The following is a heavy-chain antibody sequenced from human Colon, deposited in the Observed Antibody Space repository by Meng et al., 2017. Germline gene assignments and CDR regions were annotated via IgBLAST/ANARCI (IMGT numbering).Heavy chain of an antibody. V-gene: IGHV3-30*04. CDR1: GFTFSAYA. J-gene: IGHJ6*02. D-gene: IGHD6-13*01. Sequence: GSLRLSCAASGFTFSAYAMHWVRQAPGKGLERVAVISNDESDKSYADSVKGRFTISRDDSKNTLYLQMNSLRPEDTGVYYCVRHKYRSTFRNYYYFGMDVWGQGTTVTVSS. CDR2: ISNDESDK. CDR3: VRHKYRSTFRNYYYFGMDV.